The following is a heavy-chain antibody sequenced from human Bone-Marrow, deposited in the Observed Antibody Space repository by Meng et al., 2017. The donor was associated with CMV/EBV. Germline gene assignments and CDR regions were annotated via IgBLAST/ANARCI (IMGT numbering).Heavy chain of an antibody. D-gene: IGHD1-26*01. J-gene: IGHJ3*02. CDR3: ARDGGRGSAGAFDI. CDR2: ITSDGSSI. Sequence: GESLKISCAASGFTSSDYYMSWIRQAPGKGLVWVSRITSDGSSITYADSVKGRFTSSRDNAKNTLYLQMNSLRAEDTAVYYCARDGGRGSAGAFDIWGQGTMVTVSS. V-gene: IGHV3-74*03. CDR1: GFTSSDYY.